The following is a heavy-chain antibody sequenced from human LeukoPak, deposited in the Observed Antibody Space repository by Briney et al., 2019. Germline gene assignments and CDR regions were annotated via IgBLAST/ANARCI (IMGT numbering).Heavy chain of an antibody. CDR3: AREINDP. CDR1: GGSISSSPYY. CDR2: IYYSGTT. Sequence: SETLSLTCTVSGGSISSSPYYWGWIRQPPGKGLEWIGSIYYSGTTHYNPSLESRVTISVDTSRNQFSLQLTSVTAADTAVYYCAREINDPWGQGTLVIVSS. J-gene: IGHJ5*02. D-gene: IGHD3-16*01. V-gene: IGHV4-39*07.